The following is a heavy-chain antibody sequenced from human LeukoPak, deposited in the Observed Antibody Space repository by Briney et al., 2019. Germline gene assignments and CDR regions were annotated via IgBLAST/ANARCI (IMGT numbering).Heavy chain of an antibody. CDR2: IYYSGST. D-gene: IGHD2-15*01. J-gene: IGHJ4*02. CDR1: GFTFSDYY. CDR3: ARDYCSGGSCYSMNSWGFDY. Sequence: GSLRLSCAASGFTFSDYYMSWIRQPPGKGLEWIGSIYYSGSTYYNPSLKSRVTISVDTSKNQFSLKLSSVTAADTAVYYCARDYCSGGSCYSMNSWGFDYWGQGTLVTVSS. V-gene: IGHV4-38-2*01.